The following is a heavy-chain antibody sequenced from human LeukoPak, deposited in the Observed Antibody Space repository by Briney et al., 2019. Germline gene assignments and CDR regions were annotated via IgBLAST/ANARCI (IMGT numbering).Heavy chain of an antibody. CDR2: INHSGNT. D-gene: IGHD4-23*01. CDR3: ARDPTTVVTLPYYFDD. V-gene: IGHV4-34*01. CDR1: GGSFIGSH. Sequence: SETLSLTCAVSGGSFIGSHWNWVRQPPGKGLEWIGEINHSGNTNYNPSLKSRVTISVETSKNQFSLKFRSVPAADTAVYYCARDPTTVVTLPYYFDDWGQGTLVTVSS. J-gene: IGHJ4*02.